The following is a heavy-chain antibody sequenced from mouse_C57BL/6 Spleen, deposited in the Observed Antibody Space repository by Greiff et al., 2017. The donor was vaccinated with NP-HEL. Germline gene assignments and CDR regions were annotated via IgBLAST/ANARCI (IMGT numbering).Heavy chain of an antibody. D-gene: IGHD1-1*01. CDR3: ARRDGSSYDWYFDV. CDR2: ISYSGST. J-gene: IGHJ1*03. V-gene: IGHV3-8*01. CDR1: GYSITSDY. Sequence: EVMLVESGPGLAKPSQSLSLTCSVTGYSITSDYWNWIRKFPGNKLEYMGYISYSGSTYYNPSLKSRISITRDTSKNQYYLQLNSVTTEDTATYYCARRDGSSYDWYFDVWGTGTTVTVSS.